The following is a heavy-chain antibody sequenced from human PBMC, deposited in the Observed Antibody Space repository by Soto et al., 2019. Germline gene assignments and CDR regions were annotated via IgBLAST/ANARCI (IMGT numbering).Heavy chain of an antibody. D-gene: IGHD1-26*01. CDR1: GDSVRTDRYF. J-gene: IGHJ5*02. V-gene: IGHV4-61*01. CDR3: ARIVVGATVDL. Sequence: PSETLSLTCSVSGDSVRTDRYFWSWIRQPPGKGLEWIAYISYTGDTNYNPSLKSRVTISIDTSRNQFSLTLTSVTAADTAVYFCARIVVGATVDLWGQGSLVTVSS. CDR2: ISYTGDT.